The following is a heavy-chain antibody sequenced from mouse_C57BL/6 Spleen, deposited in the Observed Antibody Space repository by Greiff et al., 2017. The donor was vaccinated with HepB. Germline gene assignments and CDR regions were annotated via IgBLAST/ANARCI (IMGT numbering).Heavy chain of an antibody. Sequence: EVKLVESGPGMVKPSQSLSLTCTVTGYSITSGYDWHWIRHFPGNKLEWIGYISYSGSTNYNPSLKSRISITHDTSKNHFFLKLNSVTTEDTATYYCARDGYYGSTWFAYWGQGTLVTVSA. J-gene: IGHJ3*01. CDR1: GYSITSGYD. CDR3: ARDGYYGSTWFAY. V-gene: IGHV3-1*01. CDR2: ISYSGST. D-gene: IGHD1-1*01.